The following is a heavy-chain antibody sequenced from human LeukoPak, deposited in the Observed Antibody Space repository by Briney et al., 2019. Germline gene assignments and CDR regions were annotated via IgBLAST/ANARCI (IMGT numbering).Heavy chain of an antibody. CDR1: GFTFSSYE. Sequence: LRLSCAASGFTFSSYEMNWVRQAPGKGLEWIGEINHGGRTNYIPSLKSRVTISVDTSKNQFSLKLSSVTAADTAVYYCARSYGSGSLPMYWGQGTLVTVSS. D-gene: IGHD3-10*01. J-gene: IGHJ4*02. CDR3: ARSYGSGSLPMY. V-gene: IGHV4-34*01. CDR2: INHGGRT.